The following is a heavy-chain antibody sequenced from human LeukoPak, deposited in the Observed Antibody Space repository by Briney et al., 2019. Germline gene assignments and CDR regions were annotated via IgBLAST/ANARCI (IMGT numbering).Heavy chain of an antibody. Sequence: SETLSLTCTVSGGSISSYYWSWIRQPAGKGLEWIGRIYTSGSTNYNPSLKSRVTISVDTSKNQFSLKLSSVTAADTAVYYCARERPGYYDILTGYYTPSNWFDPWGQGTLVTVSS. CDR2: IYTSGST. CDR1: GGSISSYY. CDR3: ARERPGYYDILTGYYTPSNWFDP. D-gene: IGHD3-9*01. V-gene: IGHV4-4*07. J-gene: IGHJ5*02.